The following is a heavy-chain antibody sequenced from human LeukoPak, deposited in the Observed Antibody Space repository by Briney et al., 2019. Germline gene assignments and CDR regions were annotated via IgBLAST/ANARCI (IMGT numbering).Heavy chain of an antibody. J-gene: IGHJ4*02. CDR3: ARGDCSSTSCWPTFDY. D-gene: IGHD2-2*01. CDR1: GYTFTSYG. CDR2: ISAYNGNT. V-gene: IGHV1-18*01. Sequence: ASVKVSCKASGYTFTSYGISWVRQAPGQGLEWMGWISAYNGNTNYAQKLQGRVTMTTDTSTSTAYMELRSLRSDDTAVYYCARGDCSSTSCWPTFDYWGQGTLVTVSS.